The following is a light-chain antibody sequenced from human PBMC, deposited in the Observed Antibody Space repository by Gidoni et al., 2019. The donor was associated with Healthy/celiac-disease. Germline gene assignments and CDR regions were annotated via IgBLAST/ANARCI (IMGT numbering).Light chain of an antibody. CDR1: QGISSY. Sequence: SQLTQSPASLSASVGDRVNITCRASQGISSYLAWYQQKPGKAPKLLIYAASTLQSGVPSRFSGSGSGTDFTLTISSLQPEDFATYSCQQLNSYPVTFGQGTKLEIK. V-gene: IGKV1-9*01. J-gene: IGKJ2*01. CDR2: AAS. CDR3: QQLNSYPVT.